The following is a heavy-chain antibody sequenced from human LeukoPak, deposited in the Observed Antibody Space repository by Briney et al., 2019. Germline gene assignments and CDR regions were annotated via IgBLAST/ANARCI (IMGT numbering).Heavy chain of an antibody. J-gene: IGHJ4*02. V-gene: IGHV3-9*03. CDR1: GFTFDDYA. D-gene: IGHD3-9*01. Sequence: GRSLRLSCAASGFTFDDYAMHWVRQAPGKGLEWVSGISWNSGIIGYADSVKGRFTISRDNAKNSLDLQMKSLRAEDMALYSCAKGTLGDILPGYYNYWGQGTLATVSS. CDR2: ISWNSGII. CDR3: AKGTLGDILPGYYNY.